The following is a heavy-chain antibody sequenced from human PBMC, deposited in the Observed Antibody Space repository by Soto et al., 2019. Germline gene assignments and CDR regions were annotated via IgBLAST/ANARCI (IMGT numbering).Heavy chain of an antibody. V-gene: IGHV1-18*01. Sequence: QVQLVQSGAEVKKPGASMKVSCTASGYMFTNNGITWVRQAPGQGLEWMGWISAYNGDTNYAQKLQGRVTMTTDTPTTTAYMELRSRRPDDTAVYYCARDQAYGMDVWGQGTTVTFSS. CDR2: ISAYNGDT. J-gene: IGHJ6*02. CDR3: ARDQAYGMDV. D-gene: IGHD2-8*01. CDR1: GYMFTNNG.